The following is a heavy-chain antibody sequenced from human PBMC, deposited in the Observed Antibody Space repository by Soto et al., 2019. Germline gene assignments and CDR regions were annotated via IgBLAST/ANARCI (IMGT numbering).Heavy chain of an antibody. J-gene: IGHJ5*02. D-gene: IGHD1-26*01. CDR1: GYTFTSYA. Sequence: QVQLVQSGAEVKKPGASVKVSCKASGYTFTSYAMHWVRQAPGQRLEWMGWINAGNGNTKYSQKFQGRVTITRDTSASTAYMELSSLRSEDTAVYYCARDRPRVGATNWFDPWGQGTLVTVSS. V-gene: IGHV1-3*01. CDR2: INAGNGNT. CDR3: ARDRPRVGATNWFDP.